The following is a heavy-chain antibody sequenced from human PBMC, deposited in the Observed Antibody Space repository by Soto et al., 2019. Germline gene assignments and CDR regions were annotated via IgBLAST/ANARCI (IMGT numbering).Heavy chain of an antibody. J-gene: IGHJ6*02. CDR3: ARGIRS. Sequence: QVQLQESGPGLVRPSQTLSLTCTVSGDSISVGGYYGSWIRQHPGKGLEWIGYIYYSGHTYYNPSLKSRVTISVDTANNQFSLKLTSVTAADTAVYYCARGIRSWGQGTTVTVSS. V-gene: IGHV4-31*03. D-gene: IGHD3-16*01. CDR2: IYYSGHT. CDR1: GDSISVGGYY.